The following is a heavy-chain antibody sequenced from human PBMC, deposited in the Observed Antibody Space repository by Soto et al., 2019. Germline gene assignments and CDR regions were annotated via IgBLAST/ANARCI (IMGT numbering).Heavy chain of an antibody. CDR2: ISWDGGTT. J-gene: IGHJ4*02. D-gene: IGHD3-10*01. V-gene: IGHV3-20*01. CDR3: ARRSGDQQVCDF. Sequence: EVQLVESGGGVARPGGSLRLSCAASGFTFEDHGMSWVRQAPGKGLEWLSDISWDGGTTVYADSVKGRFTVSRNNATSSLYLQMNSLKPGDTAFYHCARRSGDQQVCDFWGQGTLVTVSS. CDR1: GFTFEDHG.